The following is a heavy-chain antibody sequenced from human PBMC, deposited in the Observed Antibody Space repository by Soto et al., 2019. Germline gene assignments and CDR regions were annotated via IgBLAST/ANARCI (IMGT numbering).Heavy chain of an antibody. CDR1: GYTFTSYY. D-gene: IGHD3-22*01. CDR2: INPSGGST. J-gene: IGHJ4*02. Sequence: ASVKVSCKASGYTFTSYYMHWVRQAPGQGLEWMGIINPSGGSTSYSQKFQCRVTMTRDTSTSTLYMELSSLRSEDTAVYYCACQSITLIVVLDYWGLGPLVTVSS. CDR3: ACQSITLIVVLDY. V-gene: IGHV1-46*03.